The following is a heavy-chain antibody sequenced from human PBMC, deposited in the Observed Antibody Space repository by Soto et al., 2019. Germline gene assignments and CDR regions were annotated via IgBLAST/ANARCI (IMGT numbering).Heavy chain of an antibody. D-gene: IGHD2-15*01. CDR2: ISGSGGST. J-gene: IGHJ6*02. V-gene: IGHV3-23*01. CDR3: ANDIRSSARYYGMDV. Sequence: EVQLLESGGGLVQPGGSLRLSCAASGFTFSSYAMSWVRQAPGKGLEWVSAISGSGGSTYYADSVKVRFTISRDNSKNTLYLQMNSLRAEDTAVYYVANDIRSSARYYGMDVWGQGTTVTVSS. CDR1: GFTFSSYA.